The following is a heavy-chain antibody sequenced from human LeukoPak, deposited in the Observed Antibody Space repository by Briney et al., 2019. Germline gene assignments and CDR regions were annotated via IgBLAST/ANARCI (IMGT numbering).Heavy chain of an antibody. CDR1: GGSFSGYY. Sequence: SETLSLTCAVYGGSFSGYYWSWIRQPPGKGLEWIGEINHSGITNYNPSLKSRVTISVDRSKNQFSLRLSSVTAADTAVYYCATTYSNYYYDYLDVWGKGTTVTVSS. D-gene: IGHD4-11*01. CDR3: ATTYSNYYYDYLDV. CDR2: INHSGIT. V-gene: IGHV4-34*01. J-gene: IGHJ6*03.